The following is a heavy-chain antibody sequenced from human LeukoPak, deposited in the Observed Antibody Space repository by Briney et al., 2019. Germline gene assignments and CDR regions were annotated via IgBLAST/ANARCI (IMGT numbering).Heavy chain of an antibody. J-gene: IGHJ3*02. Sequence: ASVKVSCKASGYTFTDYYMHWVRQAPGQGLEWMGWINPNSGGTNYAQKFQGRVTMTRDTSISTAYMKLSRLRSDDTAVYYCASPSSLLDTAMVNDAFDIWGQGTMVTVSS. D-gene: IGHD5-18*01. CDR3: ASPSSLLDTAMVNDAFDI. V-gene: IGHV1-2*02. CDR2: INPNSGGT. CDR1: GYTFTDYY.